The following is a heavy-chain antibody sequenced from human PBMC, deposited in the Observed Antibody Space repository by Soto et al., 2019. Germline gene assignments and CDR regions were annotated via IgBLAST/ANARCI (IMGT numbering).Heavy chain of an antibody. CDR2: ISWNSGSI. J-gene: IGHJ6*03. Sequence: PGGSLRLSCAASGFTFDDYAMHWVRQAPGKCLEWVSGISWNSGSIGYADSVKGRFTISRDNAKNSLYLQMNSLRAEDTALYYCAKGPPGAARYYYYYMDVWGKGTTVTVSS. V-gene: IGHV3-9*01. CDR3: AKGPPGAARYYYYYMDV. CDR1: GFTFDDYA. D-gene: IGHD6-6*01.